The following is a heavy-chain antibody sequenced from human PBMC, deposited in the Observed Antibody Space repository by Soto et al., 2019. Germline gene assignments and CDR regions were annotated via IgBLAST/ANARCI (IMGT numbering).Heavy chain of an antibody. J-gene: IGHJ5*02. CDR1: GGSISSYY. V-gene: IGHV4-59*01. CDR2: IYYSGST. CDR3: ACTVNNNWFYP. Sequence: SETLSLTCTVSGGSISSYYWSWIRQPPGKGLEWIGYIYYSGSTNYNPSLKSRVTISVDTSKNQFSLKLSSVTAADTAVYYCACTVNNNWFYPWGQGTLVTASS. D-gene: IGHD4-17*01.